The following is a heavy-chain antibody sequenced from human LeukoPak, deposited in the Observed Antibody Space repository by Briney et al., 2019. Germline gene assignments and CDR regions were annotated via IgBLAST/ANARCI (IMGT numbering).Heavy chain of an antibody. J-gene: IGHJ3*02. Sequence: PGRSLSLSCAVSGLTFAAYAMHWVRQAAGKGLEWVSFISWHSGSIGYAVSVKGRFTISTDNAKTSLYLQMNSLRAEDTALYYCAMGAGPRGPDAFAIWGQGTMVTVSS. CDR3: AMGAGPRGPDAFAI. CDR2: ISWHSGSI. CDR1: GLTFAAYA. D-gene: IGHD4/OR15-4a*01. V-gene: IGHV3-9*01.